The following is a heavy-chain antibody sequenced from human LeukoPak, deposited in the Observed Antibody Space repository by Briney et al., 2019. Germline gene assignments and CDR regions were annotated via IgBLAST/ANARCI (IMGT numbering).Heavy chain of an antibody. J-gene: IGHJ4*02. D-gene: IGHD3-10*01. CDR1: GFTFSSYA. CDR2: ISGSGGST. CDR3: AKDQSGKVIKDFDY. Sequence: PGGSLRLSCAASGFTFSSYAMSWVRQAPGKGLEWVSAISGSGGSTYYADSVKGRFTISRDNSKNTLYTQMNSLGAEDTAVYYCAKDQSGKVIKDFDYWGQGTLVTVSS. V-gene: IGHV3-23*01.